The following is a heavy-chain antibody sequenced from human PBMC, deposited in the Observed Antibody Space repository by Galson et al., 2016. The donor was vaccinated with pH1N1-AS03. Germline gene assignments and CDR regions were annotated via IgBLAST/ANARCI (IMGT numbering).Heavy chain of an antibody. J-gene: IGHJ4*02. V-gene: IGHV4-59*08. D-gene: IGHD3-22*01. CDR2: IYYSGST. Sequence: QVQLQASGPGLVKPSETLSLTCTVSGGSMSSYYWSWIRQPPGKGLEWIGYIYYSGSTNYNPSLKRRVTISVDTSKNQFSLKLTSVTAADTAVYYCARHLFAYDSSGYYDEWGQGTL. CDR1: GGSMSSYY. CDR3: ARHLFAYDSSGYYDE.